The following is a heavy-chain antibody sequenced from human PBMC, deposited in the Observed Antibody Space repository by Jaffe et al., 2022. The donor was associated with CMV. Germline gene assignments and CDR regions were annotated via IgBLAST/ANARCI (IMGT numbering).Heavy chain of an antibody. CDR3: ARDPKYCSGGSCYSGSNGYY. J-gene: IGHJ4*02. Sequence: EVQLVESGGGLVQPGGSLRLSCAASGFTFSSYEMNWVRQAPGKGLEWVSYISSSGSTIYYADSVKGRFTISRDNAKNSLYLQMNSLRAEDTAVYYCARDPKYCSGGSCYSGSNGYYWGQGTLVTVSS. D-gene: IGHD2-15*01. CDR1: GFTFSSYE. V-gene: IGHV3-48*03. CDR2: ISSSGSTI.